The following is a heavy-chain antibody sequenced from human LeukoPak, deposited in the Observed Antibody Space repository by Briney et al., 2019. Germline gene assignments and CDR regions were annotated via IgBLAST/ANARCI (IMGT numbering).Heavy chain of an antibody. CDR2: IYTSGST. J-gene: IGHJ5*02. V-gene: IGHV4-4*07. CDR1: GGSISSYY. D-gene: IGHD2-2*01. Sequence: SETLSLTCTVSGGSISSYYWSWIRQPAGKGLEWIGRIYTSGSTNYNPSLKSRVTMSVDTSKNQFSLKLSSVTAADTAVYYCARDRRGRNTKGGVVPAATGWFDPWGQGALVTVSS. CDR3: ARDRRGRNTKGGVVPAATGWFDP.